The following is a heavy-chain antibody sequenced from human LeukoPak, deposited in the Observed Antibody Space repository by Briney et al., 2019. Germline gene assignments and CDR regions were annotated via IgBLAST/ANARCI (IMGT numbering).Heavy chain of an antibody. J-gene: IGHJ4*02. V-gene: IGHV1-18*01. D-gene: IGHD3-22*01. CDR2: ISAYNGNT. CDR1: GYTFTSYG. CDR3: ARIPYYYDSSGYYKGVLGYDY. Sequence: GASVKVSCKASGYTFTSYGISWVRQAPGQGLEWMGWISAYNGNTNYAQKLQGRVTMTTDTSTSTAYMELRSLRSDDTAVYYCARIPYYYDSSGYYKGVLGYDYWGQGTLVTVSS.